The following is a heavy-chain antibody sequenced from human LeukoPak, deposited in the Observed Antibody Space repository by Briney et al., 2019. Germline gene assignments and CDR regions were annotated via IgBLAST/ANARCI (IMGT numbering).Heavy chain of an antibody. CDR1: GFTFSSYA. V-gene: IGHV3-23*01. J-gene: IGHJ4*02. CDR2: ISGSGGAT. D-gene: IGHD3-22*01. CDR3: ASTSGYYYDAPDY. Sequence: GGSLRLSCAASGFTFSSYAMSWVRQAPGKGLEWVSAISGSGGATYYADSVKGRFIISRDNSKNTMYLQMNRLRAEDTAVYYCASTSGYYYDAPDYWGQGTLVTVSS.